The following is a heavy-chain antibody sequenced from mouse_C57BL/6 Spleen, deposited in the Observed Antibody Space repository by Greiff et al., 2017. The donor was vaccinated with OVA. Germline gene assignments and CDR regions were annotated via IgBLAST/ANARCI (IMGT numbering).Heavy chain of an antibody. CDR3: ARKSMGSSSDY. D-gene: IGHD1-1*01. Sequence: EVQRVESGPGLVKPSQSLSLTCSVTGYSITSGYYWNWIRQFPGNKLEWMGYISYDGSNNYNPSLKNRISITRDTSKNQFFLKLNSVTTEDTATYYCARKSMGSSSDYWGQGTTLTVSS. CDR2: ISYDGSN. CDR1: GYSITSGYY. V-gene: IGHV3-6*01. J-gene: IGHJ2*01.